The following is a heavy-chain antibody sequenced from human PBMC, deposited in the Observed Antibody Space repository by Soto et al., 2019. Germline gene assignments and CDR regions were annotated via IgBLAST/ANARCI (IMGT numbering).Heavy chain of an antibody. J-gene: IGHJ6*02. V-gene: IGHV1-2*04. CDR2: INPNSGGT. CDR1: GYTFTGYY. D-gene: IGHD3-9*01. Sequence: GASVKVSCKASGYTFTGYYMHWVRQAPGQGLEWMGWINPNSGGTNYAQKFQGWVTMTRDTSISTAYMELSRLRSDDTAVYYCARGRDYDIAQGLYDYYGMDVWGQGTTVTV. CDR3: ARGRDYDIAQGLYDYYGMDV.